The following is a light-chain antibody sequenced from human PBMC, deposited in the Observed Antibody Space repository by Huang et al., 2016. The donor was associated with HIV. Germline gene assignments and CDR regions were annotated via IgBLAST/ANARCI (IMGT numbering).Light chain of an antibody. CDR2: GAS. Sequence: EIVMTQSPATLSVSPGERATLSCRASQGFSNNIAWYQQKPGQTPRLLIHGASTRATGIADKFSGRGSGTDFTLTITSLQPEDSAVYYCQHYNNWPPWTFGPGTQVEI. V-gene: IGKV3D-15*01. J-gene: IGKJ1*01. CDR3: QHYNNWPPWT. CDR1: QGFSNN.